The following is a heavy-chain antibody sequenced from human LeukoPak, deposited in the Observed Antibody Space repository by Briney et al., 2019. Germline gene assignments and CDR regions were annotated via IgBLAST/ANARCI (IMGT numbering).Heavy chain of an antibody. Sequence: ASVKVSCKVSGYTLTELSMHWVRQAPGKGLEWMGGFDPEDGETIYAQKFQGRVTMTEDTSTDTAYMELSSLRSEDTAAYYCATSGSSGYYDYYGMDVWGQGTTVTVSS. V-gene: IGHV1-24*01. D-gene: IGHD3-22*01. CDR2: FDPEDGET. J-gene: IGHJ6*02. CDR3: ATSGSSGYYDYYGMDV. CDR1: GYTLTELS.